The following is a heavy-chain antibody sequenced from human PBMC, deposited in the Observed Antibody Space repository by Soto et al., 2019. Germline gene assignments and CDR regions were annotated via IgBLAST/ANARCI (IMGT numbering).Heavy chain of an antibody. J-gene: IGHJ4*02. V-gene: IGHV3-7*01. CDR3: ARDIGFDYVN. CDR2: IKEDGSEI. Sequence: GSLRLSGAVSVFNVRSYWMSWVRQAPGKGLEWVASIKEDGSEIYYLQSVRGRFAISRDSAGNALQLAMNYLSAEDTATYFCARDIGFDYVNWGQGTLVTVSS. D-gene: IGHD3-16*01. CDR1: VFNVRSYW.